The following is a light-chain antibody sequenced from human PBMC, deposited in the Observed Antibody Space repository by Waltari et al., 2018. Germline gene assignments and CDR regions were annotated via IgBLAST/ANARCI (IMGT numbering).Light chain of an antibody. J-gene: IGKJ4*01. CDR3: QQADRLPLT. CDR1: QDILSW. CDR2: AAS. Sequence: DIQMTQSPTSVSASVGDRVTITCRASQDILSWLAWYQQEPGKAPKLLISAASGLESGVPSRFSVRGSGTDFTLTISSLQPEDFATYYCQQADRLPLTFGGGTKVEIK. V-gene: IGKV1-12*01.